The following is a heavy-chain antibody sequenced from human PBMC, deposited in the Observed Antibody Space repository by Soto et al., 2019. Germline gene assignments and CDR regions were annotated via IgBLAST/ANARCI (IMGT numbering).Heavy chain of an antibody. CDR2: TSNSGST. V-gene: IGHV4-31*03. Sequence: QVQLQESGPGLVKPSQTLSLTCTVSGGSITSSGYYWSWIRQHPGEGLEWIGFTSNSGSTSYNPSLKRRVTTAVDTSPNQFSLNLKSVTAADTAVYYCARGGGSTKVDYWGQGTLVTVSP. D-gene: IGHD2-2*01. J-gene: IGHJ4*02. CDR1: GGSITSSGYY. CDR3: ARGGGSTKVDY.